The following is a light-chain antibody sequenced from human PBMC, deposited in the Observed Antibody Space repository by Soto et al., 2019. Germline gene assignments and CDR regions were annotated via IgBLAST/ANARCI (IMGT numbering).Light chain of an antibody. CDR1: SSDVGAYNY. J-gene: IGLJ1*01. Sequence: QSALTQPASVSGSPGQSITISCTGTSSDVGAYNYVSWYQQQSGKAPKLMIHEVSNQPSGVSNRFSGSKSGNTASLTISGLQAEDEADYYCSSYTTSRAYVFGIGTKVTVL. V-gene: IGLV2-14*01. CDR3: SSYTTSRAYV. CDR2: EVS.